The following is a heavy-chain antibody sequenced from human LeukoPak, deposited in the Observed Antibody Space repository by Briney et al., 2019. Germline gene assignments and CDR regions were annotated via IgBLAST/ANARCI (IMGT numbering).Heavy chain of an antibody. CDR1: GGTFSSYA. CDR3: LSLGYCSGGSCFDDY. V-gene: IGHV1-69*13. Sequence: SVKVSCKASGGTFSSYAISWVRQAPGQGLEWMGGIIPIFGTANYAQKFQGRVTITADESTSTAYMELSSLRSEDTAVYSCLSLGYCSGGSCFDDYWGQGTLVTVSS. CDR2: IIPIFGTA. J-gene: IGHJ4*02. D-gene: IGHD2-15*01.